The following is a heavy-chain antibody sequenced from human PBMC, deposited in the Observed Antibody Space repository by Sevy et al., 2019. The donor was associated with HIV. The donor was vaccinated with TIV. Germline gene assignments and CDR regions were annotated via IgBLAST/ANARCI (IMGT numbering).Heavy chain of an antibody. CDR3: TRWKAAQSIFDY. D-gene: IGHD6-13*01. CDR2: LKSDVYGGTV. Sequence: GESLKISCTASGFTFGDYCMSWVRQAPGKGLEWVAFLKSDVYGGTVDHAGSVRGRFVISRDDSKTNAYLQMNDLKTEDTGVYYCTRWKAAQSIFDYWGQGALVTVSS. J-gene: IGHJ4*02. V-gene: IGHV3-49*04. CDR1: GFTFGDYC.